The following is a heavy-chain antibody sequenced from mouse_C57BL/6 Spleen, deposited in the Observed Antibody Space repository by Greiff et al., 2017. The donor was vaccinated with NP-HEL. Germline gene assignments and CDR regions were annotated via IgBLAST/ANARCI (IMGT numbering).Heavy chain of an antibody. CDR2: ISYDGSN. J-gene: IGHJ3*01. V-gene: IGHV3-6*01. CDR3: AGDYDYPPFAY. D-gene: IGHD2-4*01. CDR1: GYSITSGYY. Sequence: EVKLQESGPGLVKPSQSLSLTCSVTGYSITSGYYWNWLRQFPGNKLEWMGYISYDGSNNYTPSLKNRISITRDPTKNQFFLKLKSMTTEDTATYYCAGDYDYPPFAYWGQGTLVTVSA.